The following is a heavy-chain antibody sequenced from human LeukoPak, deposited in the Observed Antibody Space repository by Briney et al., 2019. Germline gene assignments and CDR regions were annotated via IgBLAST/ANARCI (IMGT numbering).Heavy chain of an antibody. V-gene: IGHV3-21*01. Sequence: PGGSLRLSCAASRFTFSSYNMNWVRQAPGKGLEWVSSISSTSSYINYADSVKGRFTISRDKAKNSLYLQMNSLRAEDTAVYYCARVTLTGYYAFDYWGQGTLVTVSS. CDR3: ARVTLTGYYAFDY. D-gene: IGHD3-9*01. CDR1: RFTFSSYN. CDR2: ISSTSSYI. J-gene: IGHJ4*02.